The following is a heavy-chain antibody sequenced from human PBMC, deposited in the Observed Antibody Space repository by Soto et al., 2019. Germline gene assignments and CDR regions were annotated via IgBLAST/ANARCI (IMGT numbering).Heavy chain of an antibody. CDR3: ARALDTTMASKDNWLDP. Sequence: GGSLRLSCAASGFTFSSYAMSWVRQAPGKGLEWVSVISGSDDSTYYTDSVKGRFTISRDNAKNTLYLQVNSLRAEDTAVYYCARALDTTMASKDNWLDPWGQGTLVTVSS. D-gene: IGHD5-18*01. V-gene: IGHV3-23*01. CDR2: ISGSDDST. CDR1: GFTFSSYA. J-gene: IGHJ5*02.